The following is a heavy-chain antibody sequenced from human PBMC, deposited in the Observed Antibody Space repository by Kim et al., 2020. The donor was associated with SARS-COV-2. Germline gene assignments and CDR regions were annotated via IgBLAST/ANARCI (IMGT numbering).Heavy chain of an antibody. CDR1: GGSISTNNYY. J-gene: IGHJ3*01. CDR2: IHYSGSA. CDR3: VNPNWYDSSGHYVCAF. D-gene: IGHD3-22*01. Sequence: SETLSLTCTVSGGSISTNNYYWGWIRQPPGKGLEWIGNIHYSGSAYYKPSLESRVIISVDTSRNQFSLRLSSVTAADTAVDYCVNPNWYDSSGHYVCAF. V-gene: IGHV4-39*01.